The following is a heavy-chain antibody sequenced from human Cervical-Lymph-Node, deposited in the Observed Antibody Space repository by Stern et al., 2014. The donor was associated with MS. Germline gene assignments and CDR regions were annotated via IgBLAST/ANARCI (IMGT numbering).Heavy chain of an antibody. CDR2: IIPIFGKA. Sequence: DQLVESGPEVKKPGSSVKVSCKASGGTFNTYTISWVRQAPGQGLEWMGGIIPIFGKANYAQNFQGRVTITADESTSTAYMELSSLRSEDTAVYYCARELSQVLVYWGQGTLVTVSS. V-gene: IGHV1-69*01. CDR3: ARELSQVLVY. J-gene: IGHJ4*02. CDR1: GGTFNTYT. D-gene: IGHD2-8*01.